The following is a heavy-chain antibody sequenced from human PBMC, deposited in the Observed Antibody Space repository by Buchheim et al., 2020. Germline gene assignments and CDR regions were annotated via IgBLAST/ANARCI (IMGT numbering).Heavy chain of an antibody. Sequence: EEQLVESGGGLVQPGGSLRLSCVASGFSLSNYEMNWVRQAPGKGLEWVSYISSSGSTKYYADSVKGRFTISRDNAKNTLYLQMSSLRAEDTAVYYCARGDIVVVPVGSHPVWVKGTT. J-gene: IGHJ6*03. CDR3: ARGDIVVVPVGSHPV. V-gene: IGHV3-48*03. D-gene: IGHD2-2*01. CDR1: GFSLSNYE. CDR2: ISSSGSTK.